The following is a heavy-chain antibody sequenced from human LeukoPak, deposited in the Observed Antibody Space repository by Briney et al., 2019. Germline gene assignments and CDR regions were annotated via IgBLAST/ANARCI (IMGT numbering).Heavy chain of an antibody. J-gene: IGHJ4*02. D-gene: IGHD6-13*01. V-gene: IGHV4-39*07. CDR2: IYYSGST. Sequence: PSETLSLTCTVSGGSISSSSYYWGWIRQPPGKGLEWIGSIYYSGSTYYNPSLKSRVTISVDTSKNQFSLKLSSVTAADTAVYYCARVNLGLAAEIDYWGQGTLVTVSS. CDR1: GGSISSSSYY. CDR3: ARVNLGLAAEIDY.